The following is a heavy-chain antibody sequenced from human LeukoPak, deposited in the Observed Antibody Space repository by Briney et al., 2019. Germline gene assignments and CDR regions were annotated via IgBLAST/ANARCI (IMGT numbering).Heavy chain of an antibody. CDR2: INHIGST. J-gene: IGHJ5*02. V-gene: IGHV4-34*01. CDR1: GGSFSGYY. CDR3: ARGNHYYGSGSYYTRNWFDP. Sequence: SETLSLTCAVYGGSFSGYYWSWIRQPPGNWLEWIGEINHIGSTNYNPSLKSRVTISVDTSKNQFSLKLSSVTAADTAVYYCARGNHYYGSGSYYTRNWFDPWGQGTLVTVSS. D-gene: IGHD3-10*01.